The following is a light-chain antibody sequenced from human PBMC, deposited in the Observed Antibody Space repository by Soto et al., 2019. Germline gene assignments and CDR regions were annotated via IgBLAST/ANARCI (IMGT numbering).Light chain of an antibody. J-gene: IGKJ5*01. V-gene: IGKV3-20*01. Sequence: EIVLTQSPGTLSLSPGERATLSCRASQSVSRYLTWYQQKPGQGPRVLIYGASNRATGIPDRFSGSGSGTDFTLTISRLEPEDFAVYYCQQYGISHFTFGQGTRLEIK. CDR1: QSVSRY. CDR3: QQYGISHFT. CDR2: GAS.